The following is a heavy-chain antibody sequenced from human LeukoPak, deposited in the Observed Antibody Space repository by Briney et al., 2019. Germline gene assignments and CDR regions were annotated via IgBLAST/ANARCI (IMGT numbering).Heavy chain of an antibody. Sequence: GGSLRLSCAASGFTFSSYAMHWVRQAPGKGLEWVAVISYDGSNKYYADSVKGRFTISRDNSKNTLYLQMNSLRAEDTAVYYCARDRGKTRNYYFDYWGQGTLVTVSS. CDR2: ISYDGSNK. CDR1: GFTFSSYA. V-gene: IGHV3-30-3*01. CDR3: ARDRGKTRNYYFDY. J-gene: IGHJ4*02. D-gene: IGHD1-26*01.